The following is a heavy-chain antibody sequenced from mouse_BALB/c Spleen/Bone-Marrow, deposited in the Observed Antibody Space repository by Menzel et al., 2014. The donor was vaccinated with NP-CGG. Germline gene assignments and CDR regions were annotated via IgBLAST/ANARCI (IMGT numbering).Heavy chain of an antibody. CDR2: IWGDGST. V-gene: IGHV2-6-7*01. J-gene: IGHJ4*01. Sequence: VKLMESGPGLVAPSQSLSITCTVSGFSLTGYGVSWVRQPPGKGLEWLGMIWGDGSTDYNSALKSRLSINKDNSKSQVFLKMSSLQTDDTARYYCARDSFLITRALDYWGQGTSVTVSS. D-gene: IGHD2-4*01. CDR3: ARDSFLITRALDY. CDR1: GFSLTGYG.